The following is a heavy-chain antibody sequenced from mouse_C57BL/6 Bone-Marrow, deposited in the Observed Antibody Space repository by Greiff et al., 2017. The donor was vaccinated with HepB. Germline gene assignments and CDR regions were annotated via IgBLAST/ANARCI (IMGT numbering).Heavy chain of an antibody. J-gene: IGHJ1*03. Sequence: EVHLVESGPELVKPGASVKISCKASGYSFTDYNMNWVKQSNGKSLEWIGVINPNYGTTSYNQKFKGKATLTVDQSSSTAYMQLNSLTSEDSAVYYCAREGFITTSYWYFDVWGTGTTVTVSS. V-gene: IGHV1-39*01. CDR2: INPNYGTT. CDR3: AREGFITTSYWYFDV. CDR1: GYSFTDYN. D-gene: IGHD1-1*01.